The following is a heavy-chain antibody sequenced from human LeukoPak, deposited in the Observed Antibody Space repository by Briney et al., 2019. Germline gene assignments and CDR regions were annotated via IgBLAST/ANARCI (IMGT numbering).Heavy chain of an antibody. CDR2: ISSDGRST. CDR3: ASQLGGNVY. Sequence: SGGSLRLSCAASGFTFSDNWMHWVRQAPGKGLGWVSVISSDGRSTIYADSVQGRFTISRDNAKNTLYLQMDSLRAEDTAVYFCASQLGGNVYWGQGTLVTVSS. D-gene: IGHD3-16*01. V-gene: IGHV3-74*01. J-gene: IGHJ4*02. CDR1: GFTFSDNW.